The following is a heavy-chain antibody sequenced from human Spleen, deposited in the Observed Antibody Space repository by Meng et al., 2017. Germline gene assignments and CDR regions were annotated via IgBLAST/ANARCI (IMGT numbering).Heavy chain of an antibody. CDR1: GFTFDDYA. CDR2: ISWNSGSI. V-gene: IGHV3-9*01. CDR3: ATSYTDYVFDY. Sequence: GGSLRLSCAVSGFTFDDYAMHWVRQAPGKGLEWVSGISWNSGSIGYADSVKGRFTISRDNAKNSLYLQMNSLRAEDTAVYYCATSYTDYVFDYWGQGTLVTVSS. D-gene: IGHD3-16*01. J-gene: IGHJ4*02.